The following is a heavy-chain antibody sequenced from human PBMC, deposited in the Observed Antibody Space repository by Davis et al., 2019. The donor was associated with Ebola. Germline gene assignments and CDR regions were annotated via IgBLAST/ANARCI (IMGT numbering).Heavy chain of an antibody. CDR3: ARRADY. CDR1: GFTFSTYS. J-gene: IGHJ4*02. CDR2: ISSDSDYI. Sequence: GESLKISCAASGFTFSTYSMSWVRQAPGKGLEWVSSISSDSDYIYYADSVKGRFTISRDNAKNSLYLQMNSLRAEDTAVYYCARRADYWGQGTLVTVSS. V-gene: IGHV3-21*04.